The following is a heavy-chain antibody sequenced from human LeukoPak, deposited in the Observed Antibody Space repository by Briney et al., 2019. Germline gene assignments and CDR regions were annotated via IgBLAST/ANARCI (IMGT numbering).Heavy chain of an antibody. CDR1: GFTFSSYG. CDR3: ARVTSGRYYYCYGMDV. V-gene: IGHV3-33*01. D-gene: IGHD3-16*01. CDR2: IWYDGSNK. Sequence: PGGSLRLSCAASGFTFSSYGMHWARQAPGKGLEWVAVIWYDGSNKYYADSVKGRFTISRDNSKNTLYLQMNSLRAEDTAVYYCARVTSGRYYYCYGMDVWGQGTTVTVSS. J-gene: IGHJ6*02.